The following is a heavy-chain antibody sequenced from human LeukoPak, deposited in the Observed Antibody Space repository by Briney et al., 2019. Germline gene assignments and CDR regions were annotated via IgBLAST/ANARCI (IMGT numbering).Heavy chain of an antibody. Sequence: SETLSLTCTVSGGSISSSSYYWGWIRQPPGKGLEWIGSIYYNGRTYYSPSLKSRVTISIDTSNQFSLRLDSMTAADTAVYYCVRDPKSAVAADWFDPWGQGTLVTVSS. CDR2: IYYNGRT. CDR3: VRDPKSAVAADWFDP. J-gene: IGHJ5*02. CDR1: GGSISSSSYY. V-gene: IGHV4-39*07. D-gene: IGHD6-19*01.